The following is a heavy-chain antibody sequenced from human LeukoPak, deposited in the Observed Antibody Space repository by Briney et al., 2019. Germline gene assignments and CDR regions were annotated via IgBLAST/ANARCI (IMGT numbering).Heavy chain of an antibody. CDR3: DSLREPANYLKY. Sequence: ASETLSLTCTVSGGSISSGSYYWSWIRQPAGKGLEWIGRIYTSGSTNYNPSLKSRVTISVDRSKNQFSLKMNSVTAADTAVYYCDSLREPANYLKYWGQGTLVTVSS. D-gene: IGHD1-14*01. CDR1: GGSISSGSYY. CDR2: IYTSGST. V-gene: IGHV4-61*02. J-gene: IGHJ4*02.